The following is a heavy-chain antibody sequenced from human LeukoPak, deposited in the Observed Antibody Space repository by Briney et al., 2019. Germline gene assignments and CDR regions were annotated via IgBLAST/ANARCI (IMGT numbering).Heavy chain of an antibody. CDR1: GYTFTGYY. D-gene: IGHD3-10*01. CDR2: INPNSGGT. J-gene: IGHJ4*02. V-gene: IGHV1-2*02. CDR3: ASTLVRGVIPYFDY. Sequence: GASVKVSRKASGYTFTGYYMHWVRPAPGQGLEWMGWINPNSGGTNYAQKFQGRVTMTRDTSISTAYMELSRLRSDDTAVYYCASTLVRGVIPYFDYWGQGTLVTVSS.